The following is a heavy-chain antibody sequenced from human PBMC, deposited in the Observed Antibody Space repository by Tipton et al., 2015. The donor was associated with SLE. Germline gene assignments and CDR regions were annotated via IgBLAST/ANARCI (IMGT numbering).Heavy chain of an antibody. CDR1: GGSFSGYY. J-gene: IGHJ3*02. CDR3: ARDRGYYKWRGRRDIALDI. Sequence: TLSLTCAVYGGSFSGYYWSRIRQPPGKGLEWIGYIYYSGSTNYNPSLKSRVTISVDTSKNQFSLKLSSVTAADTAVYYCARDRGYYKWRGRRDIALDIWGQGTMVTVSS. CDR2: IYYSGST. D-gene: IGHD5-12*01. V-gene: IGHV4-59*01.